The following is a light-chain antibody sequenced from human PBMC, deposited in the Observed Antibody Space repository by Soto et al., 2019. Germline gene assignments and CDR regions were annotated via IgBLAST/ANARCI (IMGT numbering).Light chain of an antibody. CDR2: DAS. V-gene: IGKV3-11*01. CDR3: QQHSNWPT. Sequence: EIVLTQSPATLSLSGGERATLSCRASQSVSSYLAWYQQKPGQAPRLLIYDASNRATGIPARFSGSGSGTDFTLTISSLEPEDFAVYYCQQHSNWPTFGQGTRLEIK. J-gene: IGKJ5*01. CDR1: QSVSSY.